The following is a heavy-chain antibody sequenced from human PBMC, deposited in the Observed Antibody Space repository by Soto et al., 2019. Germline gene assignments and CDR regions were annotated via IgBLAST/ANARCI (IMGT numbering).Heavy chain of an antibody. CDR1: GYIFTNHY. CDR3: AKADNYDSSVFSSDG. CDR2: INPSGGST. D-gene: IGHD3-22*01. Sequence: ASVKVSCKASGYIFTNHYIHWVRQAPGQGLEWMGIINPSGGSTNYLQKFQGRITMTRDTSTSTVYMELSSLRSEDTAVYFCAKADNYDSSVFSSDGGGREPLVTVSS. J-gene: IGHJ4*02. V-gene: IGHV1-46*01.